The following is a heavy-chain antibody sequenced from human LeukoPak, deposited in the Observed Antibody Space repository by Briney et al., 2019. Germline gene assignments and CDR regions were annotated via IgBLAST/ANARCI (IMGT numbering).Heavy chain of an antibody. CDR1: GGSFSGYY. CDR3: ARGESGSYFDY. Sequence: PSETPSLTCAVSGGSFSGYYWSWIRHPPRKGLEWIGEINHSGSTNYNPSLKSRVTISVDTSKNQFSLKLSSVTAADTAVYYCARGESGSYFDYWGQGTLVTVSS. V-gene: IGHV4-34*01. CDR2: INHSGST. J-gene: IGHJ4*02. D-gene: IGHD3-10*01.